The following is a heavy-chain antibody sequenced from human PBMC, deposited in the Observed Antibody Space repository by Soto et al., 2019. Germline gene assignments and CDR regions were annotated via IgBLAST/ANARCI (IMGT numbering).Heavy chain of an antibody. Sequence: GGSLRLSYAASGFTFSNYGIHWVRQAPGKGLEWVAVVWYDGTNKFYADSVKGRFTISRDNSKNTLYLQMNSLRAEDTAVYYCARGQGAYYYYMDVWGKGTTVTVSS. CDR2: VWYDGTNK. J-gene: IGHJ6*03. CDR1: GFTFSNYG. CDR3: ARGQGAYYYYMDV. V-gene: IGHV3-33*01.